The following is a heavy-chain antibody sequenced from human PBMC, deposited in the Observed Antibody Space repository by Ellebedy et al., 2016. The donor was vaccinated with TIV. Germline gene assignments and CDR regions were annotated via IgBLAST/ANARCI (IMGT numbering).Heavy chain of an antibody. Sequence: MPSETLSLTCTVSGGSISSGDYYWSWIRQHPGKGLEWIGHIYNSGSTYYNPSLKSRVTIAVDTSKNQFSLKLRSVTAADTAVYYCVRWVGHFDFWGQGTLVTVSS. CDR1: GGSISSGDYY. V-gene: IGHV4-31*03. CDR3: VRWVGHFDF. J-gene: IGHJ4*02. CDR2: IYNSGST. D-gene: IGHD1-26*01.